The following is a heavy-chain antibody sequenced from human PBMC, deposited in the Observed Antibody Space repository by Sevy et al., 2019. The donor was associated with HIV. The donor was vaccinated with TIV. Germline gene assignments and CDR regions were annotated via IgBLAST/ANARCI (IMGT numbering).Heavy chain of an antibody. V-gene: IGHV4-4*07. CDR1: GGSISSYY. D-gene: IGHD3-10*01. CDR2: IYISGST. Sequence: SETLSLTCTVSGGSISSYYWSWIRQPAGKGLEWIGRIYISGSTNYNFSLRSRVAMSVDTSKNQFSLNLSSATAADTAVYYCARWGQYYHGSGTFPTYYFGMDVWGQGTTVTVSS. J-gene: IGHJ6*02. CDR3: ARWGQYYHGSGTFPTYYFGMDV.